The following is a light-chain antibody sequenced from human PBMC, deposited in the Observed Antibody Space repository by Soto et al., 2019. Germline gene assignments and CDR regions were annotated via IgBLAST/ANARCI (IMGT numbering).Light chain of an antibody. CDR2: SDD. V-gene: IGLV1-44*01. Sequence: QSVLTQPPSASGTPGQRVTISCSGSSSNVGSNTVSWYQQLPGTAPKVLIYSDDQRPSGVPDRFSGSRSGSSASLAISGLQSGDEADYYCALWEDSLNGWVIGGGTKVTVL. J-gene: IGLJ3*02. CDR3: ALWEDSLNGWV. CDR1: SSNVGSNT.